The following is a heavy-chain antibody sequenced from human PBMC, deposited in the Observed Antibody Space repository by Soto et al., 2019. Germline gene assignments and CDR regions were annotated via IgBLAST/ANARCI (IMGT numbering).Heavy chain of an antibody. CDR1: GYTFTSYY. Sequence: ASVKVSCKASGYTFTSYYMHWVRQAPGQGLEWMGIINPSGGSTSYAQKFQGRVTMTRDTSTSTVYMELSSLRSEDTAVYYCARDLPPSIAAAGTGAFDIWGQGTMVTVSS. CDR2: INPSGGST. V-gene: IGHV1-46*01. J-gene: IGHJ3*02. D-gene: IGHD6-13*01. CDR3: ARDLPPSIAAAGTGAFDI.